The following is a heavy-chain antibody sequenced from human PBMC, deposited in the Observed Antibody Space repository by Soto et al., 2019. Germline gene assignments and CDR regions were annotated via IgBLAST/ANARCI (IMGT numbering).Heavy chain of an antibody. D-gene: IGHD6-19*01. J-gene: IGHJ4*02. CDR1: GYTFTSYG. V-gene: IGHV1-18*04. Sequence: ASVKVSGKASGYTFTSYGISWVRQAPGQGLEWMGWISAYNGNTNYAQKLQGRVTMTTDTSTSTAYMELRSLRSDDTAVYYCARGAAVAATGGYYFDYWGQGTLVTVSS. CDR3: ARGAAVAATGGYYFDY. CDR2: ISAYNGNT.